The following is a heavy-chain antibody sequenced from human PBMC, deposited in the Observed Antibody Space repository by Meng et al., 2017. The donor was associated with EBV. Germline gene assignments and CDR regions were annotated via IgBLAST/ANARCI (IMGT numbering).Heavy chain of an antibody. J-gene: IGHJ5*02. V-gene: IGHV1-18*01. CDR3: ARETSGYDFNWFDP. D-gene: IGHD5-12*01. Sequence: VQLVQSGSELKKPGASVKISCKASGYAFSTYAVNWVRQASGQGLEWMGWISAYNGNTNYAQKLQGRVTMTTDTSTSTAYMELRSLRSDDTAVYYCARETSGYDFNWFDPWGQGTLVTVSS. CDR2: ISAYNGNT. CDR1: GYAFSTYA.